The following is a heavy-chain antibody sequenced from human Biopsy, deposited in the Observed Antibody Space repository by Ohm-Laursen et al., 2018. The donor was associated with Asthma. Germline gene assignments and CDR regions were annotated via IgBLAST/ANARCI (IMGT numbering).Heavy chain of an antibody. Sequence: GSLRLSCSASGFTFGDYWMSWVRQVPGKALEWVANIKHDGTEKNHVDSLKGRFTISRDNAKNSLYLQMNSLRAEDTAVYYCARTFHFWSPYHAEHYQLWGQGTLVTVSS. V-gene: IGHV3-7*01. D-gene: IGHD3-3*02. CDR1: GFTFGDYW. J-gene: IGHJ1*01. CDR2: IKHDGTEK. CDR3: ARTFHFWSPYHAEHYQL.